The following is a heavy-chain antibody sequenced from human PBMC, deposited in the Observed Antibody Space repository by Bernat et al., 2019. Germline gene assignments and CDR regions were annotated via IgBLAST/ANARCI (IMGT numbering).Heavy chain of an antibody. J-gene: IGHJ4*02. CDR1: GFTFSSHS. D-gene: IGHD6-19*01. Sequence: QVQLVESGGGVVQPGRSLRLSCAASGFTFSSHSMHWVRQAPGKGLEWVALILYDGSNMYYADSVKGRFTISRDNSKNTLYLQMNSLRVEDTAVYYCARDSGYSSGHGFDYWGPGTLVTVSS. V-gene: IGHV3-30*01. CDR3: ARDSGYSSGHGFDY. CDR2: ILYDGSNM.